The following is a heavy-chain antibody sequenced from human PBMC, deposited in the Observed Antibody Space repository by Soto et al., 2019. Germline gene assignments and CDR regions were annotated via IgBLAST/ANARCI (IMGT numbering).Heavy chain of an antibody. Sequence: EVQLVESGGGLVQPGGSLRLSCAASGFTFSSYSMNWVRQAPGKGLEWVSYISSSIATIYYADSVKGRFTISRDNAKNSLYLQMNSLRAEDTAVYYCARDDSGWYLGYWGQRTLVTVSS. CDR2: ISSSIATI. CDR1: GFTFSSYS. CDR3: ARDDSGWYLGY. V-gene: IGHV3-48*01. J-gene: IGHJ4*02. D-gene: IGHD6-19*01.